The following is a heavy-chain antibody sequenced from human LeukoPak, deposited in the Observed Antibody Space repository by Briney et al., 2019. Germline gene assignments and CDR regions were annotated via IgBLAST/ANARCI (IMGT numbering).Heavy chain of an antibody. CDR1: GFTFTNYW. CDR3: ARDRGALDS. V-gene: IGHV3-74*01. Sequence: GGSLSLSCAASGFTFTNYWIHWVRQAPGEGLVWVSRINSDGSVTRYADSVKGRFTISRDNAKNTVFLQMNSLKTEDTAVYYCARDRGALDSWGQGTLATVSS. J-gene: IGHJ4*02. D-gene: IGHD1-26*01. CDR2: INSDGSVT.